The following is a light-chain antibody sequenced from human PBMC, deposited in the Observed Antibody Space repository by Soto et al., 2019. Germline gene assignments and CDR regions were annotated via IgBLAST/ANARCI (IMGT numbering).Light chain of an antibody. CDR2: LNSDGSH. V-gene: IGLV4-69*01. CDR3: QTWDTGIRV. J-gene: IGLJ3*02. CDR1: SGHSSYA. Sequence: QPVLTQSPSASASLGASVKLTCTLSSGHSSYAIAWHQQQPEKGPRYLMKLNSDGSHSKGDGIPDRFSGSGSGAERYLTISSLQSEDEADYYCQTWDTGIRVFGGGTQLTVL.